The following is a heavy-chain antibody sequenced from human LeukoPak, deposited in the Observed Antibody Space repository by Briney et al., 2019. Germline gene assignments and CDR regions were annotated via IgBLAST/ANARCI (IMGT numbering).Heavy chain of an antibody. Sequence: GGSLRLSCAASGFTFSSYWMSWVRQAPGKGLEWVANIKQDGSEKYYVDSVKGRFTISRDNAKNSLYLQMNSLRAEDTAVYYCSSGMTTVIPDYYYYMDVWGKGTTVTVSS. D-gene: IGHD4-17*01. V-gene: IGHV3-7*01. CDR2: IKQDGSEK. CDR3: SSGMTTVIPDYYYYMDV. J-gene: IGHJ6*03. CDR1: GFTFSSYW.